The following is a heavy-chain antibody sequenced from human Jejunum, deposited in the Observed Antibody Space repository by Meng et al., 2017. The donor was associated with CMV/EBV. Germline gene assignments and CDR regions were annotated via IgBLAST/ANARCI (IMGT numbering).Heavy chain of an antibody. CDR3: ATGSVAADGKGY. J-gene: IGHJ1*01. Sequence: QVQLVQSGSELKKPGASVKISCKASGYMFTRYKIIWVRQAPGQWLEWMGYINPKTANPTYVQGFTGRFVFSLDTSVSTAYLQISSLEAEDTAVYYCATGSVAADGKGYWGQGTLVTVSS. V-gene: IGHV7-4-1*02. CDR1: GYMFTRYK. D-gene: IGHD6-13*01. CDR2: INPKTANP.